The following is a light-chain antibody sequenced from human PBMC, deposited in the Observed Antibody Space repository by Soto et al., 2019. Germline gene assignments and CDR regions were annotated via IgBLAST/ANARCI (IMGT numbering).Light chain of an antibody. V-gene: IGLV1-47*01. CDR2: RNT. CDR1: SSNIGSNY. Sequence: QSVLTQPPSMSAAPGQMVAISCSGTSSNIGSNYVYWYQQLPGTAPKLLIYRNTERPSGVPDRFSGSKSGTSASLAISGLRSEDEADYFCATWDDSLSGRVFGGGTKLTVL. CDR3: ATWDDSLSGRV. J-gene: IGLJ3*02.